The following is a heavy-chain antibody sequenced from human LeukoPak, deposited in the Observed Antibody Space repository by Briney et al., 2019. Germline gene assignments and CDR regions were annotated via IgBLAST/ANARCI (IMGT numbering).Heavy chain of an antibody. D-gene: IGHD3-3*01. CDR3: VKSVFGVVITGYYYYMDV. CDR1: GFTFSNYW. Sequence: PGGSLRLSCAASGFTFSNYWMHWVRQAPGKGLVWVSRINNDGSSTTYADSVKGRFTISRDNAKNTLYLQMNSLRAEDTAVYYCVKSVFGVVITGYYYYMDVWAKGPRSPSP. V-gene: IGHV3-74*01. J-gene: IGHJ6*03. CDR2: INNDGSST.